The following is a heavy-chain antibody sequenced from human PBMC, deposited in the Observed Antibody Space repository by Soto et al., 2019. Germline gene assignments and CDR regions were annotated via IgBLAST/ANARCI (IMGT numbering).Heavy chain of an antibody. J-gene: IGHJ6*02. Sequence: HVPLVQSGAEVKKPGSSVRVSCKASGGTFTTYAISWVRQAPGQGLEWMGVIIPIFCSAHYAQRFQGRVTITADESTSTGYLELSSLRSEDTAVYFCASRPGGYYSYAMNVWGQGTTVTVS. V-gene: IGHV1-69*01. CDR3: ASRPGGYYSYAMNV. CDR2: IIPIFCSA. CDR1: GGTFTTYA. D-gene: IGHD3-10*01.